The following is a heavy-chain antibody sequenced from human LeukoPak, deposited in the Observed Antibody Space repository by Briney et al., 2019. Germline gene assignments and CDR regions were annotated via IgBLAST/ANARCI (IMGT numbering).Heavy chain of an antibody. J-gene: IGHJ6*02. CDR3: ARASRRFWSGYYIPEGYGMDV. D-gene: IGHD3-3*01. CDR2: INPNSGGT. Sequence: GASVKVSCKASGYTFTGYYMHWVRQAPGQGLEWMGWINPNSGGTNYAQKFQGRVTMTRDTSISTAYMELSRLRSDDTAVYYCARASRRFWSGYYIPEGYGMDVWGQGTTVTVSS. CDR1: GYTFTGYY. V-gene: IGHV1-2*02.